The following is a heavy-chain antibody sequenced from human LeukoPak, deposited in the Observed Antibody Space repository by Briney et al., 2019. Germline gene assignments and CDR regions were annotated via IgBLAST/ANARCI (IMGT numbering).Heavy chain of an antibody. CDR2: IYPGDSDT. CDR3: ARGRGYCSGGSCYYFDY. J-gene: IGHJ4*02. D-gene: IGHD2-15*01. V-gene: IGHV5-51*01. CDR1: GYSVTSYW. Sequence: GESLKISCKGSGYSVTSYWIGWVRQMPGKGLEWMGIIYPGDSDTRYSPSFQGQVTISADKSISTAYLQWSSLKASDTAMYYCARGRGYCSGGSCYYFDYWGQGTLVTVSS.